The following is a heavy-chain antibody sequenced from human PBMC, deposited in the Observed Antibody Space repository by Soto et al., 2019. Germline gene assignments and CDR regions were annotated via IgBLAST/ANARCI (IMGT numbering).Heavy chain of an antibody. Sequence: QVQLVESGGGVVQPGRSLRLSCAASGFTFSSYAMHWVRQAPGKGLEWVAVISYDGSNKYYADSVKGRFTISRDNSKNTLYLQMNSLRAEDTAVYYCARPYMVRGVTLHFDYWGQGTLVTVSS. CDR2: ISYDGSNK. J-gene: IGHJ4*02. D-gene: IGHD3-10*01. CDR1: GFTFSSYA. CDR3: ARPYMVRGVTLHFDY. V-gene: IGHV3-30-3*01.